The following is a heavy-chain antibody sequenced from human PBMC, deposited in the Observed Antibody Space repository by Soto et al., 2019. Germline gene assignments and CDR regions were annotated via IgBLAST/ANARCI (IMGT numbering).Heavy chain of an antibody. CDR1: GFTFSGSD. CDR3: ARGQEVGAHFFDS. CDR2: IGTAGDT. D-gene: IGHD2-15*01. Sequence: PGGSLRLSCEASGFTFSGSDMHWVRQPTGKGLEWVSTIGTAGDTYYAVSVKGRFTISRDNAKNSLSLQMNSLGAGDTAVYFCARGQEVGAHFFDSWGQGTQVTVSS. V-gene: IGHV3-13*01. J-gene: IGHJ4*02.